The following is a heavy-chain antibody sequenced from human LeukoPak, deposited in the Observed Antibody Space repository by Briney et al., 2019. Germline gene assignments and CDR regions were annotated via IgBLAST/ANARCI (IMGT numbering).Heavy chain of an antibody. D-gene: IGHD3-22*01. CDR1: GYTLTSYG. J-gene: IGHJ3*02. Sequence: GASVKVSCKASGYTLTSYGISWVRQAPGQGLEWMGWISAYNGNTNYAQKLQGRVTMTTDTSTSTAYMELRSLRSDDTAVYYCARVLLTYYYDSSGPPGDAFDIWGQGTMVTVSS. CDR3: ARVLLTYYYDSSGPPGDAFDI. V-gene: IGHV1-18*01. CDR2: ISAYNGNT.